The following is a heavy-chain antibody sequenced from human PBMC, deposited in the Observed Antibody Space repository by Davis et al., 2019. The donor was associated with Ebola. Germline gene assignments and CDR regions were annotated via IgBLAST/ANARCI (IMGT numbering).Heavy chain of an antibody. CDR1: GFTFSSYW. V-gene: IGHV3-7*03. D-gene: IGHD3-3*01. CDR2: IKQDGSEK. CDR3: ARDSDSFWGGYYYF. Sequence: GESLKISCAASGFTFSSYWMSWVRQAPGKGLEWVANIKQDGSEKYYVDSVKGRFTISRDNAKNSLYLQMNSLRAEDTALYYCARDSDSFWGGYYYFWGQGTLVTVSS. J-gene: IGHJ4*02.